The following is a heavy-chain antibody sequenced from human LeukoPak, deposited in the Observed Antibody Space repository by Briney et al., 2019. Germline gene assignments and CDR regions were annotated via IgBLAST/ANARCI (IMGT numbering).Heavy chain of an antibody. CDR1: GFTFSSYW. CDR2: IKQDGSEK. Sequence: PGGSLRLSCAASGFTFSSYWMSWVRQAPRKGLEWVANIKQDGSEKYYVDSVKGRFTISRDNAKNSLYLQRNSLRAEDAAVYYCARDYDFWSGYYNYWGQGTLVTVSS. V-gene: IGHV3-7*01. CDR3: ARDYDFWSGYYNY. D-gene: IGHD3-3*01. J-gene: IGHJ4*02.